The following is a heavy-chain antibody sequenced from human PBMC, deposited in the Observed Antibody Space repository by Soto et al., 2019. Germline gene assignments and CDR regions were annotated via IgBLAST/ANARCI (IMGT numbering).Heavy chain of an antibody. CDR3: ASYGDYGYGMDV. CDR1: GGSISSGGYS. Sequence: LSLTCAVPGGSISSGGYSWSWIRQPPGKGLEWIGYIYHSGSTYYNPSLKSRVTISVDRSKNQFSLKLSSVTAADTAVYYCASYGDYGYGMDVWGQGTTVTAP. J-gene: IGHJ6*02. CDR2: IYHSGST. D-gene: IGHD4-17*01. V-gene: IGHV4-30-2*01.